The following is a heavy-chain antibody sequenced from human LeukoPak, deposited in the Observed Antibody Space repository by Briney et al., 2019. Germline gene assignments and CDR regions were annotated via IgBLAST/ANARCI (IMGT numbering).Heavy chain of an antibody. V-gene: IGHV3-21*01. CDR2: ISSSSSYI. Sequence: GGSLRLSCAASGFTFSSYSMNWVRQAPGKGLEWVSSISSSSSYIYYADSVKGRFTISRDNSKNTLYLQMNSLRAEDTAVYYCARIAVAGTRDAFDIWGQGTMVTVSS. D-gene: IGHD6-19*01. CDR3: ARIAVAGTRDAFDI. CDR1: GFTFSSYS. J-gene: IGHJ3*02.